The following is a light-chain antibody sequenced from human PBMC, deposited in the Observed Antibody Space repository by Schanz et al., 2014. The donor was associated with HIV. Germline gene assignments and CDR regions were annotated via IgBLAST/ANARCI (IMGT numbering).Light chain of an antibody. V-gene: IGLV2-14*01. CDR2: DVS. CDR3: NSYTSSGTHV. Sequence: QSALTQPASVSGSPGQSITISCTGTSSDVGGYNYVSWYQQHPGKAPKLMIYDVSSRPSGVSSRFSGSKSGNTASLTISGLRPEDEADYYCNSYTSSGTHVFGTGTKLTVL. CDR1: SSDVGGYNY. J-gene: IGLJ1*01.